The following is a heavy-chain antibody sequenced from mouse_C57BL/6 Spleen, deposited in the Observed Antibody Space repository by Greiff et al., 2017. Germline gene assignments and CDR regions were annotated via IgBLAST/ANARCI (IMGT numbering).Heavy chain of an antibody. Sequence: VQLQQPGAELVKPGASVKLSCKASGYTFTSYWMQWVKQRPGQGLEWIGEIDPSDSYTNYNQKFKGKATLTVDTSSSTAYMQLSSLTSEDSAVYYCARGRLDSSGPSYAMDYWGQGTSVTVSS. CDR3: ARGRLDSSGPSYAMDY. D-gene: IGHD3-2*02. J-gene: IGHJ4*01. V-gene: IGHV1-50*01. CDR1: GYTFTSYW. CDR2: IDPSDSYT.